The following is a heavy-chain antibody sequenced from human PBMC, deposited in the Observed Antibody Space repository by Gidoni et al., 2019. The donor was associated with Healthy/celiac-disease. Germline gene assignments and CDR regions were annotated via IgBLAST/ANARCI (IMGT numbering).Heavy chain of an antibody. D-gene: IGHD3-22*01. CDR3: AKGGGAYYYDSSGYPDAFDI. J-gene: IGHJ3*02. CDR2: ISGSGGST. V-gene: IGHV3-23*01. Sequence: EVQLLESGGGLVQPGGSLSLSCAASGFTFSSYAMSWVRQAPGKGLEWVSAISGSGGSTYYADSVKGRFTISRDNSKNTLYLQMNSLRAEDTAVYYCAKGGGAYYYDSSGYPDAFDIWGQGTMVTVSS. CDR1: GFTFSSYA.